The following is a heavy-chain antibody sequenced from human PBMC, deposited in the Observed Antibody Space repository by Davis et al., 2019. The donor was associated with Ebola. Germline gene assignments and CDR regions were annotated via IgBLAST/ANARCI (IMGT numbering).Heavy chain of an antibody. V-gene: IGHV4-34*01. D-gene: IGHD6-13*01. CDR2: INHSGST. CDR3: ARARYSSYYYYYYGMDV. CDR1: GGSFSGYY. Sequence: SETLSLTCAVYGGSFSGYYWSWIRQPPGKGLEWIGEINHSGSTNYNPSLKSRVTISVDTSKNQFSLKLSSVTAADTAVYYCARARYSSYYYYYYGMDVWGQGTTVTVSS. J-gene: IGHJ6*02.